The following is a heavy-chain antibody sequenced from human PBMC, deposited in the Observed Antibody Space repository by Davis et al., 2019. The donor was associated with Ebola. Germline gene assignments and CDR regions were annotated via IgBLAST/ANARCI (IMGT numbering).Heavy chain of an antibody. CDR3: ASRYFDWLFGGYYFDY. V-gene: IGHV3-7*01. Sequence: GESLKISCAASGFTFSSYWMSWVRQAPGKGLEWVANIKQDGSEKYYVDSVKGRFTISRDNAKNSLYLQMNSLRAEDTAVYYCASRYFDWLFGGYYFDYWGQGTLVTVSS. CDR1: GFTFSSYW. D-gene: IGHD3-9*01. CDR2: IKQDGSEK. J-gene: IGHJ4*02.